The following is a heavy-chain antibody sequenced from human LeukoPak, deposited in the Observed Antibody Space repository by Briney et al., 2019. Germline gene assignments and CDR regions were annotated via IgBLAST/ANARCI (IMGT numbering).Heavy chain of an antibody. Sequence: TSETLSLTCTVSGGSISSYCWSWIRQPPGNGLEWIGYIYYSGSTNYNPSLKSRVTISVDTSKNQFSLKLSSVTAADTAVYYCATPGYCSGGSCYNHAFDIWGQGTMVTVSS. CDR1: GGSISSYC. J-gene: IGHJ3*02. CDR3: ATPGYCSGGSCYNHAFDI. D-gene: IGHD2-15*01. V-gene: IGHV4-59*01. CDR2: IYYSGST.